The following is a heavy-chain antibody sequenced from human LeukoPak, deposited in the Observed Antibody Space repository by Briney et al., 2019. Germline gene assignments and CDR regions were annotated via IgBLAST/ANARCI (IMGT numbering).Heavy chain of an antibody. D-gene: IGHD3-22*01. J-gene: IGHJ6*02. V-gene: IGHV1-46*01. CDR3: AREAGRGIVVVITHYYGMDV. CDR2: INPSGGST. Sequence: EASVKVSCKASGGTFSFYAINWVRQAPGQGLEWMGIINPSGGSTSYAQKFQGRVTMTRDTSTSTVYMELSSLRSEDTAVYYCAREAGRGIVVVITHYYGMDVWGQGTTVTVSS. CDR1: GGTFSFYA.